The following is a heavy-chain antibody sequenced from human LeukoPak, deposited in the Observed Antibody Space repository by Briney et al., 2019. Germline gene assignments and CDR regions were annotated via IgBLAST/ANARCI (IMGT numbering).Heavy chain of an antibody. CDR2: ISWNSDSV. CDR1: GFTFDDYA. V-gene: IGHV3-9*01. CDR3: ARAKVRGVIIHNWFDP. D-gene: IGHD3-10*01. Sequence: GGSLRLSCAASGFTFDDYAMHWVRQAPGKGLEWISAISWNSDSVGYADSVKGRFTISRDNAKDSLYLQMNSLRAEDTAVYYCARAKVRGVIIHNWFDPWGQGTLVTVSS. J-gene: IGHJ5*02.